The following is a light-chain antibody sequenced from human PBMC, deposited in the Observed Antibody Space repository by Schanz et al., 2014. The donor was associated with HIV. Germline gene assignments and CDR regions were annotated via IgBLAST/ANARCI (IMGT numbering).Light chain of an antibody. J-gene: IGKJ5*01. CDR1: QSVSTK. CDR3: QQYGTSPIT. CDR2: GAS. Sequence: EIVMTQTPATLSVSPGERATLSCRASQSVSTKLAWYQQKPGQAPRLLIYGASSRATGIPGRFSGSGSGTDFTLTISRLEPEDFAVYYCQQYGTSPITFGQGTRLEIK. V-gene: IGKV3-20*01.